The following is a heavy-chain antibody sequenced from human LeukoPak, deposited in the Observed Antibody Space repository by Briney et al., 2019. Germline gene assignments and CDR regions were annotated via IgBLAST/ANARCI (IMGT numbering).Heavy chain of an antibody. V-gene: IGHV3-74*01. D-gene: IGHD1-26*01. CDR2: ISPDGTSK. J-gene: IGHJ4*02. CDR1: GFTFRSYW. Sequence: PGGSLRLSCAASGFTFRSYWMHWVRQAPGKGLVWVSRISPDGTSKSYADSVKGRFTISRDNAKNTLFLQMNSLRAEDTGLYYCARADGSHYGLKDYWGQGTLVTVSS. CDR3: ARADGSHYGLKDY.